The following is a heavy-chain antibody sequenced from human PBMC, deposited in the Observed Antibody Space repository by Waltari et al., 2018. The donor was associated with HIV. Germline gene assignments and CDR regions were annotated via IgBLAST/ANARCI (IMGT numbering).Heavy chain of an antibody. CDR1: GFTFSSYW. CDR3: ARGNGHAFEI. Sequence: EVQLVESGGGLVQPGGSLRLSCVASGFTFSSYWMHWVRQAPGKGLVRISRIHSDGSRTIYADSVKGRFTSSRDNAKNALYLQMSSLRAEGRGVEYCARGNGHAFEIGSQGTMVTVSS. J-gene: IGHJ3*02. V-gene: IGHV3-74*01. D-gene: IGHD2-8*01. CDR2: IHSDGSRT.